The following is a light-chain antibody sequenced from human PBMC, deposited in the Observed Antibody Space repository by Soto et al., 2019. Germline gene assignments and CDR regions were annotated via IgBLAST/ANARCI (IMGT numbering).Light chain of an antibody. Sequence: DIVMTQSPATLSVSPGERATLSCRASQSINNNLAWYQQKPGQAPRLLIYGASTRATGIPPRFSSSGSGTEMILPISTVQPEDFEVDYCQRDQNYPITFGQGTRLEIK. CDR2: GAS. J-gene: IGKJ5*01. CDR1: QSINNN. CDR3: QRDQNYPIT. V-gene: IGKV3-15*01.